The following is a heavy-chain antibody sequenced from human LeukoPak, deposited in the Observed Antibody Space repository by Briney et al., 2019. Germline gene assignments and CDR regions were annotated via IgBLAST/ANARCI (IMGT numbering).Heavy chain of an antibody. V-gene: IGHV4-38-2*02. D-gene: IGHD3-10*01. Sequence: PSETLSLTCTVSGYSISSGYYWGWIRQPPGKGLEWIGSIYHSGSTYYNPSLKRRVTISVDTSKNQFSLKLSSVTAADTAVYYCARPYYGSYYMDVWGKGTTVTVSS. CDR1: GYSISSGYY. J-gene: IGHJ6*03. CDR3: ARPYYGSYYMDV. CDR2: IYHSGST.